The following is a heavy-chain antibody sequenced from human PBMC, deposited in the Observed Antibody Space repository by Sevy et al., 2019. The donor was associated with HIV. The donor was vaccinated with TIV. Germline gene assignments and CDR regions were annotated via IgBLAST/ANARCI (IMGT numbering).Heavy chain of an antibody. CDR3: ARGGYYYDNAAYYALDS. Sequence: GGSLRLSCAATGFTFSNYAMHWVRQAPGKGMEWVAIIWSDGAYQYHGDSVKGRFTNSRDNSKNTLYLQMNNVRVDDTAVYYCARGGYYYDNAAYYALDSWGQGTLVTVSS. CDR1: GFTFSNYA. V-gene: IGHV3-33*01. J-gene: IGHJ4*02. D-gene: IGHD3-22*01. CDR2: IWSDGAYQ.